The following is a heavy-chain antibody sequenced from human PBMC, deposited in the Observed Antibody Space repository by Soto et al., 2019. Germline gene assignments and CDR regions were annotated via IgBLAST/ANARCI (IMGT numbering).Heavy chain of an antibody. CDR1: GYTFTSYG. D-gene: IGHD5-18*01. J-gene: IGHJ4*02. CDR2: ISAYNGNT. CDR3: ARDNVRYRYGYRTSDY. Sequence: ASVKVSCKASGYTFTSYGISWVRQAPGQGLEWMGWISAYNGNTNYAQKLQGRVTMTTDTSTSTAYMELRSLRSDDTAVYYCARDNVRYRYGYRTSDYWGQGTLVTVSS. V-gene: IGHV1-18*01.